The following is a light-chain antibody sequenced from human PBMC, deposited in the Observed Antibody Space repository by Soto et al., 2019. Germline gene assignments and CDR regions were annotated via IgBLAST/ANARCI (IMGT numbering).Light chain of an antibody. CDR1: SSYVGGYNY. CDR3: SSYTSRSTVV. CDR2: DVR. Sequence: QSALTQPASVSGSPGQSITISCTGTSSYVGGYNYVSWYQQHPGKAPKLMIYDVRNRPSGVSNRCSGSKSGNTASLTISWLQAEDEADYYCSSYTSRSTVVFGGGTKLTVL. V-gene: IGLV2-14*01. J-gene: IGLJ2*01.